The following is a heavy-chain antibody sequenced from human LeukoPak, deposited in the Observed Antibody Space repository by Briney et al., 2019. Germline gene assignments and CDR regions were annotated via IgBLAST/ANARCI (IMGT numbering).Heavy chain of an antibody. Sequence: SETLSLTCAVFGGSFSGYYWNWIRQPPGKGLEWIGQINPSRNTNYNPSLKSRVTISVDTSKKQFSLKLSSVTAADTAVYYCARRYDFWSGYPPPLDYWGREPWSPSPQ. D-gene: IGHD3-3*01. CDR3: ARRYDFWSGYPPPLDY. J-gene: IGHJ4*02. CDR2: INPSRNT. V-gene: IGHV4-34*01. CDR1: GGSFSGYY.